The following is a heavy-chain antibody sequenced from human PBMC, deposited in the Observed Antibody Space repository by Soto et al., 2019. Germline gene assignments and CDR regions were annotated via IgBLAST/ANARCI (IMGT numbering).Heavy chain of an antibody. CDR3: AELGDCGGDCTENDY. Sequence: QVQLVQSGAEVKKPGSSVKVSCKASGGTFSSYAISWVRQAPGQGLEWMGGIIPIFGTANYAQKFQGRITINADESTSTAYMELRSLRSEDTAVYSCAELGDCGGDCTENDYWGQGTLVTVSS. D-gene: IGHD2-21*02. J-gene: IGHJ4*02. CDR2: IIPIFGTA. CDR1: GGTFSSYA. V-gene: IGHV1-69*12.